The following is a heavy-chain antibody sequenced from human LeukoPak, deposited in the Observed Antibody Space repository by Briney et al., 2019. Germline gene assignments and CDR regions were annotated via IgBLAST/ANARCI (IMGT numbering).Heavy chain of an antibody. J-gene: IGHJ4*02. CDR1: GGSISSSSYY. CDR2: IYYSGST. CDR3: ARDGFDY. Sequence: ASETLSLTCTVSGGSISSSSYYWGWIRQPPGKGLEWIGSIYYSGSTYYNPSLKSRVTISVDTSKNQFSLKLSSVTAADTAVYYCARDGFDYWGQGTLVTVSS. V-gene: IGHV4-39*07.